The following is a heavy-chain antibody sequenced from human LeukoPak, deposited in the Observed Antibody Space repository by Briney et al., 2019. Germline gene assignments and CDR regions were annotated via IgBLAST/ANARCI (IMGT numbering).Heavy chain of an antibody. CDR2: INSDGSST. D-gene: IGHD1-26*01. CDR1: GFTFSSYW. CDR3: AKQGVGATYFDY. Sequence: QPGGSLRLSCAASGFTFSSYWMHWVRQARGKGLVWVSRINSDGSSTSYADSVKGRFTISRDNSKNTLFLQMNSLRAEDTAVYYCAKQGVGATYFDYWGQGTLVTVSS. V-gene: IGHV3-74*01. J-gene: IGHJ4*02.